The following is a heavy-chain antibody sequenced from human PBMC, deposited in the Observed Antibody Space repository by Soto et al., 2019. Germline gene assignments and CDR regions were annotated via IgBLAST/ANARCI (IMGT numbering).Heavy chain of an antibody. CDR1: GFTFSSYG. J-gene: IGHJ3*02. CDR3: AKIGVVVAANAFDI. V-gene: IGHV3-30*18. D-gene: IGHD2-15*01. Sequence: ESGGGVVQPGRSLRLSCAASGFTFSSYGMHWVRQAPGKGLEWVAVISYDGSNKYYADSVKGRFTISRDNSKNTLYLQMNSLRAEDTAVYYCAKIGVVVAANAFDIWGQGTMVTVSS. CDR2: ISYDGSNK.